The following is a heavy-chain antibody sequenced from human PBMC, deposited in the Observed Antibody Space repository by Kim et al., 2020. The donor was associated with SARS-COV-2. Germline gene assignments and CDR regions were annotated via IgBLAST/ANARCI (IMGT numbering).Heavy chain of an antibody. V-gene: IGHV4-30-2*04. CDR3: ARYPESSSATPSYYYGMDV. D-gene: IGHD6-6*01. J-gene: IGHJ6*02. Sequence: SRVTISVDTSKNQFSLKLSSVTAADTAVYYCARYPESSSATPSYYYGMDVWGQGTTVTVSS.